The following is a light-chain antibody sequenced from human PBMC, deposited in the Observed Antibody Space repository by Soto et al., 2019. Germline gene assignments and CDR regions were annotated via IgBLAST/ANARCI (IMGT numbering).Light chain of an antibody. Sequence: QSALTQPPSAPGSPGQSVTISCTGTSSDVGGYNYVSWYQQHPGKAPKLMIYEVTKRPSGVPDRFSGSKSGNTASLTVSGLQAEDEADYFCCSHAGDNTYVFGTGTKVTVL. CDR1: SSDVGGYNY. V-gene: IGLV2-8*01. CDR2: EVT. J-gene: IGLJ1*01. CDR3: CSHAGDNTYV.